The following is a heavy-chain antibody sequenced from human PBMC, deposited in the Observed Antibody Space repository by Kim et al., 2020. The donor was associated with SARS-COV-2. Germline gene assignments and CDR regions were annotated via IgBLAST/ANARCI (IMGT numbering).Heavy chain of an antibody. D-gene: IGHD3-22*01. CDR3: TRDANYYDGAGDSV. V-gene: IGHV4-59*01. Sequence: NPSLKNRVTKSRATSKNQFSLRLSCVTAADTAVYYCTRDANYYDGAGDSVWGQGTLVTVSS. J-gene: IGHJ4*02.